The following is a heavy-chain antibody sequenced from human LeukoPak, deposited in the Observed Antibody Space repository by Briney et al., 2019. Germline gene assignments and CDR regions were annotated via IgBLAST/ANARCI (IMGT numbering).Heavy chain of an antibody. CDR1: GDSISSGNYY. CDR2: IYTSGST. Sequence: SETLSLTCTVSGDSISSGNYYWTWIRQPAGKGLEWIGRIYTSGSTNYNPSLKSRVTISVDTSKNQFSLKLSSVTAADTAVYYCARSYYYGSGSYEAPDVWGKGTTVTISS. J-gene: IGHJ6*04. D-gene: IGHD3-10*01. V-gene: IGHV4-61*02. CDR3: ARSYYYGSGSYEAPDV.